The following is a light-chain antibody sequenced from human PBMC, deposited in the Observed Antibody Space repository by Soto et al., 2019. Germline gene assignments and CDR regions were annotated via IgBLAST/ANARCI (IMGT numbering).Light chain of an antibody. CDR1: QSVSSY. V-gene: IGKV3-11*01. CDR2: DAS. Sequence: EIVLTQSPATLSLSPGERATLSCRASQSVSSYLAWYQQKPGQAPRLLIYDASNRATGIPARFSGSGSGTDFTLTISSLVPEDFAVYYCQQRSNWPLTFGGRTKVDI. CDR3: QQRSNWPLT. J-gene: IGKJ4*01.